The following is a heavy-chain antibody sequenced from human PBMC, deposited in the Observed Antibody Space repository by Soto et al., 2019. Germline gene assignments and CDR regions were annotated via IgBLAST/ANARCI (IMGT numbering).Heavy chain of an antibody. Sequence: EVQLVESGGGLVQPGGSLRLSCAASGFTFSSYDMNWVRQAPGKGLEWISYISTSSRAIHYADSVKGRFTISRDNVKNSLYLQMNSLRDEDTAVYYYARDRGYCNGGSCYYMDVWGKGTTGTVSS. CDR2: ISTSSRAI. J-gene: IGHJ6*03. D-gene: IGHD2-15*01. V-gene: IGHV3-48*02. CDR1: GFTFSSYD. CDR3: ARDRGYCNGGSCYYMDV.